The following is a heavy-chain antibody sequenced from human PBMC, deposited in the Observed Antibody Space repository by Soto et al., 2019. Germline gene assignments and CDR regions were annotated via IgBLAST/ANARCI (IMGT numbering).Heavy chain of an antibody. J-gene: IGHJ4*02. CDR3: AVAYCGGDCYGNFDY. D-gene: IGHD2-21*02. Sequence: GGSLRLWCEASGFKFRSDAMSWVRQAQGKGLAWVSAISGSGGSTYYADSVKGRFTISRDNSKNTLYLQMNSLRAEDTAVYYCAVAYCGGDCYGNFDYWGQGTLVTVSS. CDR1: GFKFRSDA. V-gene: IGHV3-23*01. CDR2: ISGSGGST.